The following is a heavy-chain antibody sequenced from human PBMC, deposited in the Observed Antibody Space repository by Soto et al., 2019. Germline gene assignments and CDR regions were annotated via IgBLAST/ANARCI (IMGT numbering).Heavy chain of an antibody. CDR3: AKDLSPIYYGSGSYYPSKGANAYYYYGMDV. Sequence: GGSLRLSCAASGFTFSSYGMHWVRQAPGKGLEWVAVISYDGSNKYYADSVKGRFTISRDNSKNTLYLQMNSLRAEDTAVYYCAKDLSPIYYGSGSYYPSKGANAYYYYGMDVWGQGTTVTVSS. V-gene: IGHV3-30*18. D-gene: IGHD3-10*01. CDR1: GFTFSSYG. CDR2: ISYDGSNK. J-gene: IGHJ6*02.